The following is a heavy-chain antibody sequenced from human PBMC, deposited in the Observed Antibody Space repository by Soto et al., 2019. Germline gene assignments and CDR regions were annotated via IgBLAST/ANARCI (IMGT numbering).Heavy chain of an antibody. Sequence: PCGSLRLSCVASGFTFNKYAMTWVRQAPGKGLEWVSSISGSSSTTYYADSVKGRFTISRDNSKNTVYLHMNTLSTEDTAVYYCAQTRYDYGDEDVGYWGQGTLVSVSA. CDR2: ISGSSSTT. CDR1: GFTFNKYA. J-gene: IGHJ4*01. D-gene: IGHD4-17*01. CDR3: AQTRYDYGDEDVGY. V-gene: IGHV3-23*01.